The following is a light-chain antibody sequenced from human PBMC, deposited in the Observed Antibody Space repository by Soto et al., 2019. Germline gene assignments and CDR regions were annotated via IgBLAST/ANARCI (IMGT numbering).Light chain of an antibody. CDR3: QSFDSSSFYV. CDR1: SSNIGTGYD. J-gene: IGLJ1*01. Sequence: QSVLTQPPSVSGAPGQRVTISRTGSSSNIGTGYDVHWYQQLPGTAPKLLIYGNSNRPSGVPDRFSGSKSGTSASLAITGLQAEDAADYYCQSFDSSSFYVFGTGTKVTVL. CDR2: GNS. V-gene: IGLV1-40*01.